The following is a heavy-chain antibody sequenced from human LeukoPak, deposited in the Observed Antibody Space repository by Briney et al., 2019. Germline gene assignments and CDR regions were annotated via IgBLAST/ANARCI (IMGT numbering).Heavy chain of an antibody. J-gene: IGHJ4*02. CDR3: ARHSITGGSPPHFDS. CDR1: GGSISSYY. CDR2: ISYSGST. V-gene: IGHV4-59*08. D-gene: IGHD1-20*01. Sequence: PSETLSLTCTVSGGSISSYYGSWIRQPPGKGLDCIGCISYSGSTNYYHSFMSRVTISLGPSKKHFSLKLSSSAAAETAVFYYARHSITGGSPPHFDSWGQGILVTVSS.